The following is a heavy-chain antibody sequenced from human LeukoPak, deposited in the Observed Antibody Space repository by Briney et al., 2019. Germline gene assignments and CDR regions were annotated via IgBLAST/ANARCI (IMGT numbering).Heavy chain of an antibody. CDR3: AARGRSTYYYDSSGYWTNYYFDY. J-gene: IGHJ4*02. CDR2: IYYSGST. V-gene: IGHV4-59*08. D-gene: IGHD3-22*01. CDR1: GGSISTYY. Sequence: SETLSLTCTVSGGSISTYYWSWIRQPPGKGLEWIGYIYYSGSTNYNPSLKSRVTISVDTSKNQFSLKLSSVTAADTAVYYCAARGRSTYYYDSSGYWTNYYFDYWGQGTLVTVSS.